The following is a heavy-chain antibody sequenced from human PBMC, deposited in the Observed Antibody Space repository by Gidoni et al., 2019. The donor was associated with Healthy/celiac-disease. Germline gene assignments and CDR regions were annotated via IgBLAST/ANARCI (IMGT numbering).Heavy chain of an antibody. D-gene: IGHD6-19*01. V-gene: IGHV6-1*01. J-gene: IGHJ6*03. CDR3: ARDTRVAGTPYYYYMDV. CDR2: TYCRSKWYN. CDR1: GDSVSSNSAA. Sequence: QVQLQQSGQGLVKPSQTLSLTCPISGDSVSSNSAAWNWIRQSPSRGLECLGSTYCRSKWYNDYAVSVKSRITINPDTSKNQFSLQLNSVTPEDTAVYYCARDTRVAGTPYYYYMDVWGKGTTVTVSS.